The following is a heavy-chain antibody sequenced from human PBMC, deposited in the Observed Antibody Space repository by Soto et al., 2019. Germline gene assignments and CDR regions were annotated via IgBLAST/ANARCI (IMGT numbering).Heavy chain of an antibody. D-gene: IGHD3-3*01. J-gene: IGHJ4*02. CDR2: ISWNSGSI. Sequence: EVQLVESGGGLVQPGRSLRLSCAASGFTFDDYAMHWVRQAPGKGLEWVSGISWNSGSIGYADSVKGRFTISRDNAKNSLYLQMTSLRAEDTALYYCAKDGDYDFWSGYSYFDYWGQGTLVTVSS. CDR1: GFTFDDYA. V-gene: IGHV3-9*01. CDR3: AKDGDYDFWSGYSYFDY.